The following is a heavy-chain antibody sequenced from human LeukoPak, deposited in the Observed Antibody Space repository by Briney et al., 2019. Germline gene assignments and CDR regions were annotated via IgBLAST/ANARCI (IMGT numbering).Heavy chain of an antibody. CDR1: GFTFSDYY. V-gene: IGHV3-11*04. D-gene: IGHD1-1*01. J-gene: IGHJ4*02. CDR2: ISGSGAPI. Sequence: GGSLRLSCAASGFTFSDYYMGWIRQAPGKGLEWISYISGSGAPIYYADSVRGRFTTSRDNAKNVLYLQMNSLRAEDTAVFYCAKGRRTGFVDYWGQGALVTVSS. CDR3: AKGRRTGFVDY.